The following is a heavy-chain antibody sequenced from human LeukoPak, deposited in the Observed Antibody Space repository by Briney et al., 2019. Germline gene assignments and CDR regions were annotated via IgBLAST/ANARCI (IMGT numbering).Heavy chain of an antibody. J-gene: IGHJ3*02. D-gene: IGHD6-13*01. Sequence: PSQTLSLTCTVSGGSISSGDYYWSWIRQPPGKGLERIGYIYYSGSTYYNPSLKSRVTISVDTSKNQFSLKLSSVTAADTAVYYCARALRSYSPSAFDIWGQGTMVTVSS. CDR3: ARALRSYSPSAFDI. CDR1: GGSISSGDYY. V-gene: IGHV4-30-4*08. CDR2: IYYSGST.